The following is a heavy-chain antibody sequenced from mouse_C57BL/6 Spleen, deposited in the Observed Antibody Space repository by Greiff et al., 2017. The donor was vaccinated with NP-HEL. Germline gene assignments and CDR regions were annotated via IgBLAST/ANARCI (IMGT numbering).Heavy chain of an antibody. V-gene: IGHV1-5*01. CDR1: GYTFTSYW. J-gene: IGHJ2*01. Sequence: VQLQQSGTVLARPGASVKMSCKTSGYTFTSYWMHWVKQRPGQGLEWIGAIYPGNGDTSYNQKFQGKAKLTAVTSASTAYMEHSSLTNEDSSFYYYKGRTDFDYWGQGTTLPVSS. CDR3: KGRTDFDY. D-gene: IGHD3-3*01. CDR2: IYPGNGDT.